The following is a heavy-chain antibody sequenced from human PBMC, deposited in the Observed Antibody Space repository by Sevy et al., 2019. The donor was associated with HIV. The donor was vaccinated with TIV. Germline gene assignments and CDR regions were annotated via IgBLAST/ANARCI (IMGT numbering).Heavy chain of an antibody. Sequence: ASMKVSCKASGGTFSSYAISWVRQAPGQGLEWMGGIIPIFGTANYAQKFQGRVTITADESTSTAYMELSSLRSEDTAVYYCARPQVVPAANPDYYYGMDVWGQGTTVTVSS. J-gene: IGHJ6*02. D-gene: IGHD2-2*01. CDR1: GGTFSSYA. V-gene: IGHV1-69*13. CDR3: ARPQVVPAANPDYYYGMDV. CDR2: IIPIFGTA.